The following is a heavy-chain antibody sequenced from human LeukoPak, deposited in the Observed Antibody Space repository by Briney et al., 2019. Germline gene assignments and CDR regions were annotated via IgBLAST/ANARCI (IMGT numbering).Heavy chain of an antibody. Sequence: GASVKVSCKASGYTFTSYYMHWVRRAPGQGLEWMGIINPSGGSTSYAQKFQGRVTMTRDTSTSTVYMELSSLRSEDTAVCYCARGGESSYTGLEWSPNAFDIWGQGTMVTVSS. CDR2: INPSGGST. CDR3: ARGGESSYTGLEWSPNAFDI. CDR1: GYTFTSYY. J-gene: IGHJ3*02. D-gene: IGHD3-3*01. V-gene: IGHV1-46*01.